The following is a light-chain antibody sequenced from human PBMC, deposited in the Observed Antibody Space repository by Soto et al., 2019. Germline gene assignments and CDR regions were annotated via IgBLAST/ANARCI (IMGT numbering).Light chain of an antibody. J-gene: IGKJ1*01. Sequence: DIQMTQSPSSLSASVGDRVTITCRASQSISNYLNWYQHKAGKAPKVLIYAASSLQRGVPSRFSGSGSGTDFTPIISSLQPEDFAAYYCQQSYSPLWTFGQGTKVDIK. CDR1: QSISNY. CDR2: AAS. V-gene: IGKV1-39*01. CDR3: QQSYSPLWT.